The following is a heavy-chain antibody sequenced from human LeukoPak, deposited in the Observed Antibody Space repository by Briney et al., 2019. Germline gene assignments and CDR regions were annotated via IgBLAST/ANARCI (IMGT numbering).Heavy chain of an antibody. D-gene: IGHD2-21*02. Sequence: GGSLRLSCAASGFTFSSYAMHWVRRAPGKGLEWVAVISYDGSNKYYADSVKGRFTISRDNSKNTLYLQMNGLRAEDTAVYYCARSPGGCGGDCYSFRGAFYIWGQGTMVTVSS. CDR3: ARSPGGCGGDCYSFRGAFYI. CDR2: ISYDGSNK. V-gene: IGHV3-30*01. CDR1: GFTFSSYA. J-gene: IGHJ3*02.